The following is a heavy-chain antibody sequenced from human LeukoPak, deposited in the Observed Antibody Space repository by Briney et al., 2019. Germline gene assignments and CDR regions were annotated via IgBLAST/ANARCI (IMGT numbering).Heavy chain of an antibody. Sequence: GGSLRLSCAASGFTFSSNSMNWVRQAPGKGLEWVSAISGSGGSTYYADSVKGRFTISRDNSKNTLYLQMNSLRAEDTAVYYCAKDRGYSSSPYGMDVWGQGTTVTVSS. CDR1: GFTFSSNS. J-gene: IGHJ6*02. D-gene: IGHD6-13*01. V-gene: IGHV3-23*01. CDR3: AKDRGYSSSPYGMDV. CDR2: ISGSGGST.